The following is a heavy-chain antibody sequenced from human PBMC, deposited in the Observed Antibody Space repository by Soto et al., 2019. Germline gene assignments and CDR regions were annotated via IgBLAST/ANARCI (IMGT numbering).Heavy chain of an antibody. CDR2: ISAYNSNT. CDR3: ARVLIQPPIYYYYGMDV. CDR1: GYTFTGYY. V-gene: IGHV1-18*04. D-gene: IGHD1-1*01. J-gene: IGHJ6*02. Sequence: ASVKVSCKASGYTFTGYYMHWVRQAPGQGLEWMGWISAYNSNTNYAQKLQGRVTMTTDTSTSTAYMELRSLRSDDTAVYYCARVLIQPPIYYYYGMDVWGQGTTVTVSS.